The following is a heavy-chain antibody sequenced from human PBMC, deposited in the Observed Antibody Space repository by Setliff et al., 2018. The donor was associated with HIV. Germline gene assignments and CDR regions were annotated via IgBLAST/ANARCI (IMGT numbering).Heavy chain of an antibody. V-gene: IGHV4-31*03. D-gene: IGHD6-13*01. Sequence: TLSLTCTVSGGSIRSYYWSWIRQHPGKGLEWIGYIYHSGSTYYNPSLKSRVTISLDTSKNQFSLKLSSVTAADTAVYYCARGIAAAECYFDYWGQGTLVTVSS. CDR2: IYHSGST. J-gene: IGHJ4*02. CDR1: GGSIRSYY. CDR3: ARGIAAAECYFDY.